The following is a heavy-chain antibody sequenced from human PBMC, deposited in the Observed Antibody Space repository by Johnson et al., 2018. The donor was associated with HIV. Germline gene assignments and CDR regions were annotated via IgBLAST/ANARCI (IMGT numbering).Heavy chain of an antibody. Sequence: VQLVESGGGLVQPGGSLRLSCAASGFTFSSYRMSWVRQAPGKGLEWVANIKQDGSEKYYVDSVKGRFTISRDNAKNTLYLQMNSLRAGDTAVYYCAKDPQGIATPDAFDIWGQGTMVTVSS. D-gene: IGHD2-21*01. CDR2: IKQDGSEK. CDR3: AKDPQGIATPDAFDI. CDR1: GFTFSSYR. J-gene: IGHJ3*02. V-gene: IGHV3-7*01.